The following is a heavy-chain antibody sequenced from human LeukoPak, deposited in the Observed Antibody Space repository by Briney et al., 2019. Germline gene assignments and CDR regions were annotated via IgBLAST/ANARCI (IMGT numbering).Heavy chain of an antibody. CDR3: ARVVVGHSSSWYETGYYYMDV. D-gene: IGHD6-13*01. CDR2: ISSSGSTI. CDR1: GFTFSDYY. V-gene: IGHV3-11*04. Sequence: PGGSLRLSCAASGFTFSDYYMSWIRQAPGKGLEWVSYISSSGSTIYYADSVKGRFTISRDNAKNSLYLQMNSLRAEDTAVYYCARVVVGHSSSWYETGYYYMDVWGKGTTVTVSS. J-gene: IGHJ6*03.